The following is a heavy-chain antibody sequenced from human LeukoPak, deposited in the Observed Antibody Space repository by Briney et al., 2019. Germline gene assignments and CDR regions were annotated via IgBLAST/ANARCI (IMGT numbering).Heavy chain of an antibody. CDR1: GFSFNSYS. CDR2: ISGSSTTI. Sequence: PGGSLRLSCAASGFSFNSYSMSWVRQAPGKGLEWVSYISGSSTTIYYADSVKGRFTISRDNARNSLYLQMNSLRVEDTAVYYCARIHRFNYYGVDVWGQGTTVTVPS. J-gene: IGHJ6*02. V-gene: IGHV3-48*01. CDR3: ARIHRFNYYGVDV. D-gene: IGHD5-24*01.